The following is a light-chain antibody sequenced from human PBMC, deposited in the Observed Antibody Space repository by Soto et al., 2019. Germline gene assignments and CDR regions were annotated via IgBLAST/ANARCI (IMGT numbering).Light chain of an antibody. CDR3: LLSYSGARV. CDR1: TGAVTGGHY. Sequence: QSVVTQEPSLTVSPGGTVTLTCGSSTGAVTGGHYPYWFQQEPGQAPRTLIFKTNNRHSWTPARFSGSLLGGKAALTLSGAQPEDEAEYYCLLSYSGARVFGGGTKLTVL. J-gene: IGLJ3*02. V-gene: IGLV7-46*01. CDR2: KTN.